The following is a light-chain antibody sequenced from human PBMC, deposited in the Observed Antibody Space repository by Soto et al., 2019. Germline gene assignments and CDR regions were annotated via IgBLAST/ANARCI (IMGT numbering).Light chain of an antibody. Sequence: EIVLTQSPGTLSLSPGERATLSCRASQSASNNYLAWYQQRPGQAPRLLIYGASTRATGIPDRFSGSGSGTDFTLTISRLEPEDFAVYYCQQCGSSLYTFGQGTKVDIK. CDR3: QQCGSSLYT. J-gene: IGKJ2*01. CDR1: QSASNNY. V-gene: IGKV3-20*01. CDR2: GAS.